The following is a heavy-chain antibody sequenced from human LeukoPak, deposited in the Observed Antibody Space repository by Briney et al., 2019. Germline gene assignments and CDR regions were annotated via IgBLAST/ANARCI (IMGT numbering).Heavy chain of an antibody. J-gene: IGHJ4*02. CDR3: ARALPDYYDSSGYFD. D-gene: IGHD3-22*01. Sequence: GGSLRLSCAASGFTFSSYAMSWVRQAPGKGLEWVSAISGSGGSTYYADSVKGRFTISRDNSKNTLYLQMNSLRAEDTAVYYCARALPDYYDSSGYFDWGQGTLVTVSS. CDR2: ISGSGGST. CDR1: GFTFSSYA. V-gene: IGHV3-23*01.